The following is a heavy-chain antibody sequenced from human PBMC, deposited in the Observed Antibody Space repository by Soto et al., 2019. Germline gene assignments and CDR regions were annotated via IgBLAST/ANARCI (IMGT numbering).Heavy chain of an antibody. CDR3: AKRGRGAVAFDY. D-gene: IGHD6-19*01. Sequence: PGGSLRLSCAASGFTFSSYAMSWVRQAPGKGLEWVSAMSGSGGSTYYADSAKGRFTISRDNSKNTLYLQMNSLRAEDTAVYYCAKRGRGAVAFDYWGQGTLVTVSS. CDR2: MSGSGGST. CDR1: GFTFSSYA. V-gene: IGHV3-23*01. J-gene: IGHJ4*02.